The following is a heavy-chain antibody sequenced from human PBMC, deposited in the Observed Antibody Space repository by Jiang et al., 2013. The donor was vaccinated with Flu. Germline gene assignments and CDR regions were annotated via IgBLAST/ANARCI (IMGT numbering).Heavy chain of an antibody. V-gene: IGHV2-70*16. D-gene: IGHD3-10*01. J-gene: IGHJ4*02. CDR2: IDWDSDE. CDR1: GFSLSTSGMC. Sequence: KPTQTLTLTCTFSGFSLSTSGMCVSWTRQPPGKALEWLARIDWDSDEFYSPFLKNRLTISKDTSKNQVVLTMANMDPPDTATYYCARTHFGELPFDYWGQGTLVTVSS. CDR3: ARTHFGELPFDY.